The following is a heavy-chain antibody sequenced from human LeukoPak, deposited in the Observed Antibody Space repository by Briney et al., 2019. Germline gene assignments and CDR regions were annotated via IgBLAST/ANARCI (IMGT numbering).Heavy chain of an antibody. Sequence: TGGSLRLSCAASGFTFSSYSMNWVRQAPGKGLEWVSSISSSSSYIYYADSVKGRFTISRDNAKNSLYLQMNSLRAEDTAVYYCARGSYYYDRSFPGNWGQGTLVTVSS. J-gene: IGHJ4*02. CDR3: ARGSYYYDRSFPGN. CDR2: ISSSSSYI. CDR1: GFTFSSYS. D-gene: IGHD3-22*01. V-gene: IGHV3-21*01.